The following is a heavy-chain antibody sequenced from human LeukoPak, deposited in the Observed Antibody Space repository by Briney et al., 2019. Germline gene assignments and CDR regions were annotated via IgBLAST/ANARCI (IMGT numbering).Heavy chain of an antibody. V-gene: IGHV3-23*01. CDR3: ARAQGEADAFDI. Sequence: PGGSLRLSCAASGFTFSSYAMSWVRQAPGKGLEWVSAISGSGGSTYYADSVKGRFTISRDNSKNTLYLQMNSLRAEDTAVYYCARAQGEADAFDIWGQGTMVTVSS. CDR1: GFTFSSYA. CDR2: ISGSGGST. D-gene: IGHD3-16*01. J-gene: IGHJ3*02.